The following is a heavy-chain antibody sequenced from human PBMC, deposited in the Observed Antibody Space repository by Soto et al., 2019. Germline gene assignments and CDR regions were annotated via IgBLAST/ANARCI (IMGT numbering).Heavy chain of an antibody. Sequence: EASVKVSCKASGYTFTSYGISWVRQAPGQGLEWMGWISAYNGNTNYAQKLQGRVTMTTDTSTSTAYMELRSLRSDDTAVYYCARGPSGSYIAVDNWFDPWGQGTLVTVSS. CDR1: GYTFTSYG. V-gene: IGHV1-18*04. J-gene: IGHJ5*02. CDR2: ISAYNGNT. D-gene: IGHD1-26*01. CDR3: ARGPSGSYIAVDNWFDP.